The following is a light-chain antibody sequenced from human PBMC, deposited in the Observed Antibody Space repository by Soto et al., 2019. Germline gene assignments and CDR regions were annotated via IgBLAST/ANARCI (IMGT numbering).Light chain of an antibody. V-gene: IGKV1-5*01. J-gene: IGKJ1*01. CDR1: QNINNW. CDR3: QYTRT. Sequence: DFQMTQSPSTLSASVGDRVTITCRASQNINNWVAWYQQKPGKAPKFLIYDASTLQRGVSSRFSGSGFGTEFSLTITGLLPDDSGSYYCQYTRTFGQGTKVEVK. CDR2: DAS.